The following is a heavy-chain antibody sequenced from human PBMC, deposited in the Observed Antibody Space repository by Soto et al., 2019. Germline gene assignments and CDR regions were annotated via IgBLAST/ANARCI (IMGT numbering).Heavy chain of an antibody. CDR1: GFTFSSYA. CDR3: ATQYYRGGYYYYGMDV. Sequence: GGSLRLSCAASGFTFSSYAMSWVRQAPGKGPEWVSAISGSGGSTYYADSVKGRFTISRDNSKNTLYLQMNSLRAEDTAVYYCATQYYRGGYYYYGMDVWGQGTTVTVSS. V-gene: IGHV3-23*01. D-gene: IGHD3-10*01. J-gene: IGHJ6*02. CDR2: ISGSGGST.